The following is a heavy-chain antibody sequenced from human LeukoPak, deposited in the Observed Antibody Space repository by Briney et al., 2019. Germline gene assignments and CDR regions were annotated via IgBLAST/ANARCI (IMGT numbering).Heavy chain of an antibody. Sequence: PSETLSLTCTVSGGSISSSSYYWGWIRQPPGKGLEWIGSIYHSGSTYYNPSLKSRVAISVDRSKNQFSLKLSSVTAADTAVYYCARDGISGKWELLNAFDIWGQGTMVTVSS. V-gene: IGHV4-39*07. J-gene: IGHJ3*02. CDR3: ARDGISGKWELLNAFDI. D-gene: IGHD1-26*01. CDR2: IYHSGST. CDR1: GGSISSSSYY.